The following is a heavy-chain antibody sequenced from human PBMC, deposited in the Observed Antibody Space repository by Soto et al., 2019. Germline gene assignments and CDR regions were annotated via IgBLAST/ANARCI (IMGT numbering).Heavy chain of an antibody. CDR1: DGSISSYY. J-gene: IGHJ5*02. CDR2: IYYSGST. V-gene: IGHV4-59*12. D-gene: IGHD3-10*01. Sequence: PSETLSLTCTVSDGSISSYYWSWIRQPPGKGLEWIGYIYYSGSTNYNPSLKSRVTISVDTSKNQFSLKLGSVTAADTAVYFCASSETYFYGSGSYYRFDPWGQGTLVTVSS. CDR3: ASSETYFYGSGSYYRFDP.